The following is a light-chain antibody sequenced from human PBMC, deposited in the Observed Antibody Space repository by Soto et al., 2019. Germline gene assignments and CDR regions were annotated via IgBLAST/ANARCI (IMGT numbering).Light chain of an antibody. CDR2: DAS. J-gene: IGKJ1*01. CDR3: QHFGNSLWT. CDR1: QSISGRY. Sequence: GEIASLSCSASQSISGRYLAWYQQKPGQAPRLLIYDASSRATGIPDRFSGSGSGTDFILTISRLETEDFAVYYCQHFGNSLWTFGQGTKVDI. V-gene: IGKV3-20*01.